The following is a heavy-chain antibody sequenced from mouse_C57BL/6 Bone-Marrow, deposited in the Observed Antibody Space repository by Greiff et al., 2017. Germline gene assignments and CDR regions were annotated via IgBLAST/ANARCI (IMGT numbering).Heavy chain of an antibody. V-gene: IGHV2-5*01. CDR3: AKKGDYDYDWFAY. CDR1: GFSLTSYG. CDR2: IWRGGST. Sequence: QVQLKQSGPGLVQPSQSLSITCTVSGFSLTSYGVHWVRQSPGKGLEWLGVIWRGGSTDYNAAFMSRLSITKDNSKSQVFFKMNSRQADDTAIYYCAKKGDYDYDWFAYWGQGTLVTVSA. J-gene: IGHJ3*01. D-gene: IGHD2-4*01.